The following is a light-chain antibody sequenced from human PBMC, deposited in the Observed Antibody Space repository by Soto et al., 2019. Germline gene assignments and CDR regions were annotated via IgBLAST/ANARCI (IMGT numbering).Light chain of an antibody. V-gene: IGKV3-20*01. CDR3: QQYGSSPPSIT. J-gene: IGKJ5*01. Sequence: EIVLTQFPGTLSLSPGERATLSCRASQSVSSSYLAWYLQKPGQAPKLLIYGASRRATGFPDRFSGSGSGTDFTLTISRLEPEDFAVYYCQQYGSSPPSITFGQGTRLEIK. CDR2: GAS. CDR1: QSVSSSY.